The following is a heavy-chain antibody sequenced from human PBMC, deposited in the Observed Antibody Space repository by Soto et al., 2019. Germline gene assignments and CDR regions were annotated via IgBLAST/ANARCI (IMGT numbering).Heavy chain of an antibody. D-gene: IGHD3-22*01. J-gene: IGHJ5*02. CDR2: IYYSGST. V-gene: IGHV4-39*01. CDR3: ARHVNYYDSSGYYYVSWFDP. Sequence: SETLSLTCTVSGGSISSSSYYWGWIRQPPGKGLEWIGSIYYSGSTYYNPSLKSRVTISVDTSKNQFSLKLSSVTAADTAVYYCARHVNYYDSSGYYYVSWFDPWGQGTLVTVSS. CDR1: GGSISSSSYY.